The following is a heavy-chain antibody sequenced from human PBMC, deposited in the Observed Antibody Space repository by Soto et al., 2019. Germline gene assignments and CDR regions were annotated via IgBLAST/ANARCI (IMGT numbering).Heavy chain of an antibody. V-gene: IGHV5-51*01. CDR1: GYTFTIYW. CDR2: IYPSDSDT. D-gene: IGHD4-17*01. Sequence: GESLKISCQVSGYTFTIYWICCFLQRPGKGLEWMGIIYPSDSDTRYSPSFQGQVTISADQSINTAYLQWDSLKASDTAIYYCARPANTVADHFDLWGQGTPVTVSS. CDR3: ARPANTVADHFDL. J-gene: IGHJ4*02.